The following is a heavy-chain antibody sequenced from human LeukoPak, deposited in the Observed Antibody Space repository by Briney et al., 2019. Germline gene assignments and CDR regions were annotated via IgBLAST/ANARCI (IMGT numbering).Heavy chain of an antibody. CDR2: IRYDGSNK. Sequence: GGSLSLSCAASGFTFSSYGMHWVRQAPGKGLEWVAFIRYDGSNKYYADSVKGRFTISRDNSKNTLYLQMNSLRAEDTAVYYCAKGHIVGATDAFDIWGQGTMVTVSS. D-gene: IGHD1-26*01. J-gene: IGHJ3*02. CDR1: GFTFSSYG. V-gene: IGHV3-30*02. CDR3: AKGHIVGATDAFDI.